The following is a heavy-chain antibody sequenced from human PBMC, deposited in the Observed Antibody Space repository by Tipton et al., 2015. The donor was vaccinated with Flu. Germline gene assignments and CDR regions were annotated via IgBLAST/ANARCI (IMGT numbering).Heavy chain of an antibody. CDR3: AILRRYSSSWYDYYYYGMDV. Sequence: MQLVQSGGGLIQPGGSLRLSCAASGFTVSSNYMSWVRQAPGKGLEWVSVIYSGGSTYYADSVKGRFTISRDNSKNTLYLQMNSLRAEDTAVYYCAILRRYSSSWYDYYYYGMDVWGQGTTVTVSS. V-gene: IGHV3-53*01. J-gene: IGHJ6*02. D-gene: IGHD6-13*01. CDR1: GFTVSSNY. CDR2: IYSGGST.